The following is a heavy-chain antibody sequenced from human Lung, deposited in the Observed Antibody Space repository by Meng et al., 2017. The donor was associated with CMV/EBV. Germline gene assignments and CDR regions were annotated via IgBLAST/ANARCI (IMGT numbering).Heavy chain of an antibody. CDR1: GITITGYW. D-gene: IGHD6-13*01. CDR2: IETGGSIT. J-gene: IGHJ4*02. CDR3: VRDRPSWN. Sequence: GESXKISCAASGITITGYWMHWVRQVPGKGLVWVSRIETGGSITNYADSVKGRFTISRDNANNTVSLQMNSLRDDDTAVYYCVRDRPSWNWGQGTLVTVSS. V-gene: IGHV3-74*01.